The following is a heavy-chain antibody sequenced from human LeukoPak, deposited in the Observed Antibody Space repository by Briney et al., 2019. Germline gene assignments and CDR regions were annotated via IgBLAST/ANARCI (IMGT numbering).Heavy chain of an antibody. CDR2: IYYSGST. CDR3: ARVVVAATRAFDY. V-gene: IGHV4-59*01. Sequence: PSETLSLTCTVSGGSISSYYWSWIRQPPGKGLEWIGYIYYSGSTNYNPSLKSRVTISIDTSKNQFSLKLSSVTAADTAVYYCARVVVAATRAFDYWGQGTLVTVSS. D-gene: IGHD2-15*01. J-gene: IGHJ4*02. CDR1: GGSISSYY.